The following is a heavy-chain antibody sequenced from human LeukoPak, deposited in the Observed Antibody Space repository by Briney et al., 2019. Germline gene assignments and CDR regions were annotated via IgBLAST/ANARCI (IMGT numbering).Heavy chain of an antibody. V-gene: IGHV4-59*01. CDR3: AKAFSYYNSGTLDH. CDR2: IYYSGST. J-gene: IGHJ4*02. CDR1: GGSISSYY. Sequence: PSETLSLTCTVSGGSISSYYWSWIRQPPGKVLEWIGYIYYSGSTNYNPSLESRVTISLDTSKNQFSLKLSSVTAADTAVYYCAKAFSYYNSGTLDHWGQGTLVTVSS. D-gene: IGHD3-10*01.